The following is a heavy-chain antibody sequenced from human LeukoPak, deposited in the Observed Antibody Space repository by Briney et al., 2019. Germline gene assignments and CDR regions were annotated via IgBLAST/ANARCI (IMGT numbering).Heavy chain of an antibody. J-gene: IGHJ6*03. V-gene: IGHV1-69*13. D-gene: IGHD4-17*01. CDR2: IIPIFGTA. CDR1: GGTFSSYA. CDR3: ARDSYGDYYYYYYMDV. Sequence: ASVKVSCKASGGTFSSYAISWVRQAPGQGLEWMGGIIPIFGTANYAQKFQGRVTITADESTSTAYMELSSLRSEDTAVYYCARDSYGDYYYYYYMDVWGKGTTVTISS.